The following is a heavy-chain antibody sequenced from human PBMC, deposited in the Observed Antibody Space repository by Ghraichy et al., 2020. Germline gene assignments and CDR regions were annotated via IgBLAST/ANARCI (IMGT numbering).Heavy chain of an antibody. CDR1: GGSFSGYY. D-gene: IGHD4-11*01. CDR2: INHSGST. J-gene: IGHJ6*02. Sequence: GSLSLTCAVYGGSFSGYYWSWIRQPPGKGLEWIGEINHSGSTNYNPSLKSRVTISVDTSKNQFSLKLSSVTAADTAVYYCARPGPDYRAAGSFHYYYYGMDVWGQGTTVTVSS. CDR3: ARPGPDYRAAGSFHYYYYGMDV. V-gene: IGHV4-34*01.